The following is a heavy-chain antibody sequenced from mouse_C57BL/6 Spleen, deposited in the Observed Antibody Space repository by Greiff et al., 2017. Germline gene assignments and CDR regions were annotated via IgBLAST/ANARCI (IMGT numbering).Heavy chain of an antibody. CDR2: INPSNGGT. CDR3: ARWNYGSPYWYFDV. CDR1: GYTFTSYW. J-gene: IGHJ1*03. V-gene: IGHV1-53*01. Sequence: QVQLQQPGTELVKPGASVKLSCKASGYTFTSYWMHWVKQRPGQGLEWIGNINPSNGGTTYTEKFKSKATLTVDKSSSTAYMQLSSLTSEDSAVYNCARWNYGSPYWYFDVWGTGTTVTVSS. D-gene: IGHD1-1*01.